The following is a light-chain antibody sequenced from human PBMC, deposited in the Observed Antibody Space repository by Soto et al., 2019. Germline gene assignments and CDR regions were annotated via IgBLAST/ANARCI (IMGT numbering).Light chain of an antibody. CDR3: QSYDSGLV. Sequence: QSVLTQPPSVSGAPVQRVTISCTGSSANLGAGYDVHWYQQLPGTAPKLLIYDNVNRPSGVPDRFSGSKSGTSASLAISGLQAEDEGYYYCQSYDSGLVFGGGTKLTVL. J-gene: IGLJ2*01. V-gene: IGLV1-40*01. CDR1: SANLGAGYD. CDR2: DNV.